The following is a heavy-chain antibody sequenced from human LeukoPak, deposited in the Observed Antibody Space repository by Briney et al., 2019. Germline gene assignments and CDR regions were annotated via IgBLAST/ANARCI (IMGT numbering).Heavy chain of an antibody. D-gene: IGHD6-13*01. CDR1: GGSISSYY. CDR3: ARQIASAGTAGFDF. J-gene: IGHJ4*02. CDR2: IYSTGST. V-gene: IGHV4-4*07. Sequence: SETLSLTYTVSGGSISSYYWSWIRQPAGKGLEWIGRIYSTGSTNYNPSLKSRVTMSVDTSKNQFSLRLRSVTAADTAVYYCARQIASAGTAGFDFWGQGALVAVSS.